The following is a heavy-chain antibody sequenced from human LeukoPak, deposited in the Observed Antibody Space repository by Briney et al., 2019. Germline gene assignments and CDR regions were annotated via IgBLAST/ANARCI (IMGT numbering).Heavy chain of an antibody. CDR1: GGSISSGGYY. CDR2: IYYSGST. D-gene: IGHD6-6*01. V-gene: IGHV4-31*03. CDR3: ARDRDSSSSQTYYYYYGMDV. Sequence: PSQTLSLTCTVSGGSISSGGYYWSWIRQHPGKGLEWIGYIYYSGSTYYNPSLKSRVTISVDTSKNQFSLKLSSVTAADTAVYYCARDRDSSSSQTYYYYYGMDVWGQETTVTVSS. J-gene: IGHJ6*02.